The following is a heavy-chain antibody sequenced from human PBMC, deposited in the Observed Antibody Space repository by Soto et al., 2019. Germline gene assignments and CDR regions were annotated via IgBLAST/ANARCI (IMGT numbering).Heavy chain of an antibody. J-gene: IGHJ4*02. Sequence: LRLSCTASGFTFSSYWMSWVRQAPGKGLGWVANIKEDGSGKYYVDSVKGRFSISRDNARNSLYLQMNSLRVEDTAVYYCVRVGRLGGYWGQGALVTVSS. D-gene: IGHD3-16*01. CDR1: GFTFSSYW. CDR2: IKEDGSGK. V-gene: IGHV3-7*03. CDR3: VRVGRLGGY.